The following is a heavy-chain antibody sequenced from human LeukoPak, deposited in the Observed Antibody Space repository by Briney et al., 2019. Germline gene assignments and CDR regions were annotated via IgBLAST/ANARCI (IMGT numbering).Heavy chain of an antibody. V-gene: IGHV4-59*12. D-gene: IGHD6-13*01. CDR2: IYHSGST. Sequence: SETLSLTCTVSGGSISSYYWSWIRQPPGKGLEWIGEIYHSGSTNYNPSLKSRVTISVDKSKNQFSLKLSSVTAADTAVYYCARGGAAAGTNNWFDPWGQGTLVTVSS. CDR3: ARGGAAAGTNNWFDP. J-gene: IGHJ5*02. CDR1: GGSISSYY.